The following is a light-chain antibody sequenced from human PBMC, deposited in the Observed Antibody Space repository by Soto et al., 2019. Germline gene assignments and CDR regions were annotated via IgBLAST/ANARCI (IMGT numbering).Light chain of an antibody. CDR2: DAT. J-gene: IGKJ5*01. CDR3: QQYNRIIT. Sequence: DIQMTQSPSILSASLGDSVTITCRASQTIDSWVAWYQQKPGKAPKLLVYDATSLESGVSSRFSGSGYGTDFTLSINNLKPDDFATYYCQQYNRIITFGQGTRLEIK. V-gene: IGKV1-5*01. CDR1: QTIDSW.